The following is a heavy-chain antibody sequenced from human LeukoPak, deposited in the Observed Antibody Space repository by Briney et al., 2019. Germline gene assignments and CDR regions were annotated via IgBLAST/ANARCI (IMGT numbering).Heavy chain of an antibody. Sequence: GGSLRLSCAASGFTFSSYGMHWVRQAPGKGLVWVSRINTDGSSTSYADSVKGRFTISRDNAKNTLYLQMNSLRAEDTAVYYCARTYDFWSGYYSTAIDYWGQGTLVTVSS. CDR2: INTDGSST. V-gene: IGHV3-74*01. D-gene: IGHD3-3*01. CDR3: ARTYDFWSGYYSTAIDY. CDR1: GFTFSSYG. J-gene: IGHJ4*02.